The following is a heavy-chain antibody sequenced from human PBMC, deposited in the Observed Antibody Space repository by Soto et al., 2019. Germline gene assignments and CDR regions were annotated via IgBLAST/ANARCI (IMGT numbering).Heavy chain of an antibody. J-gene: IGHJ6*02. V-gene: IGHV4-31*03. CDR1: GGSISSGGYY. CDR2: IYYSGST. D-gene: IGHD3-10*01. CDR3: ARGYLLWFGELLGAQDYYGMDV. Sequence: PSETLSLTCTVSGGSISSGGYYWGWIRQHPGKGLEWIGYIYYSGSTYYNPSLKRRGTISVDTYKNQFSLKLSSVTAADTAVYYCARGYLLWFGELLGAQDYYGMDVWGQGTTVT.